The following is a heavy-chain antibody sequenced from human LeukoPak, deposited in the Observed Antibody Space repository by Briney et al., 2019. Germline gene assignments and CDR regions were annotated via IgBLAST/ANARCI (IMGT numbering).Heavy chain of an antibody. CDR1: GFALKSYS. CDR3: ARIRTDKYYFDY. Sequence: KSGGSLRLSCAGSGFALKSYSLSWVRQAPGKGLEWVSSISSTSAYIYYADSVKGRFTISRDNFDNVVYLQMNSLGAEDTAVYYCARIRTDKYYFDYWGQGTLVTVSS. J-gene: IGHJ4*02. CDR2: ISSTSAYI. V-gene: IGHV3-21*01. D-gene: IGHD1-1*01.